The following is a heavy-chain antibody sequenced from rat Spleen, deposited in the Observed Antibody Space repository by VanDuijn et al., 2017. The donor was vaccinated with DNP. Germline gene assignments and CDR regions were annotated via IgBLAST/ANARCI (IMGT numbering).Heavy chain of an antibody. CDR3: GRHGRGNPPFDY. V-gene: IGHV5-25*01. D-gene: IGHD4-5*01. CDR2: IGSPAYAP. Sequence: EVQLVESGGGLVQPGRSLKLSCAASGFTFSAYYMAWVRQAPAKGLEWVAYIGSPAYAPYYGDSVKGRFTISRDNAKSTLYLQMDSLRSEDTATYYCGRHGRGNPPFDYWGQGVTVTVSS. J-gene: IGHJ2*01. CDR1: GFTFSAYY.